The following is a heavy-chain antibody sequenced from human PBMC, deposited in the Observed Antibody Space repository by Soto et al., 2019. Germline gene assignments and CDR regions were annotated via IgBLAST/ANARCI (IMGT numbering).Heavy chain of an antibody. CDR3: ARHFPHNGYMDV. Sequence: PSDTLSLTCTVSGCSISSSSYYWCGIRQPPGKGLEWIGSIYYSGSTYYNPSLKSRVTISVDTSKNQFSLKLSSVTAADTAVYYCARHFPHNGYMDVWGKGTTVTVSS. CDR1: GCSISSSSYY. D-gene: IGHD2-8*01. J-gene: IGHJ6*03. V-gene: IGHV4-39*01. CDR2: IYYSGST.